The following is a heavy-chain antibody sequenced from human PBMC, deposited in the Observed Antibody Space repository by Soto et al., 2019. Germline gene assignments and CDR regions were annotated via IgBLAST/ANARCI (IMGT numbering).Heavy chain of an antibody. Sequence: GESLKISCNGSGYNFATYWIGWVRQTPGKGLEWIGIIYPPNSDTKYSPSFEGQVTISAEKSINTAYLQWSSLTASDTAVYYCARNRIYSSSWTTFDYWGQGTLVTVSS. CDR2: IYPPNSDT. J-gene: IGHJ4*02. CDR3: ARNRIYSSSWTTFDY. V-gene: IGHV5-51*01. CDR1: GYNFATYW. D-gene: IGHD6-13*01.